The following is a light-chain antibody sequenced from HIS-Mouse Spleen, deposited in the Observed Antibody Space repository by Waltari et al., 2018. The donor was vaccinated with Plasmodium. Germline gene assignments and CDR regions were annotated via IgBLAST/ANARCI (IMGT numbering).Light chain of an antibody. V-gene: IGKV2-28*01. CDR1: QSLLHSNGYNY. CDR2: LGS. J-gene: IGKJ5*01. Sequence: DIVMTQSPPSLPVTPGEQASISCRSSQSLLHSNGYNYLDWYLQKPGQSPQLLIYLGSNRASGVPDRFSGSGSGTDFTLKISRVEAEDVGVYYCMQALQTPITFGQGTRLEIK. CDR3: MQALQTPIT.